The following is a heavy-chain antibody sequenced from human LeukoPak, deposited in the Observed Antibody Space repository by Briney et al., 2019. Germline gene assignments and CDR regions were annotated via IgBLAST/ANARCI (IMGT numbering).Heavy chain of an antibody. D-gene: IGHD3-22*01. CDR1: GGTFSSYA. Sequence: ASVKVSCKASGGTFSSYAISWVRQAPGQGLEWMGIINPSGGSTNYAQRFQGRITMTRDTSTSTVYMQLSSLTSEDTAVYYCARDLPALYDSSGYFPDYWGQGTPVTVSS. CDR2: INPSGGST. J-gene: IGHJ4*02. CDR3: ARDLPALYDSSGYFPDY. V-gene: IGHV1-46*01.